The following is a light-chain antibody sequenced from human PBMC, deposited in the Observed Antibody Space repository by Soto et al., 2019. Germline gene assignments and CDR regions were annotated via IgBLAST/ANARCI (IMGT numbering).Light chain of an antibody. V-gene: IGLV2-23*02. CDR1: INDVGTYNL. CDR2: EVT. CDR3: CSYAGGGTYV. J-gene: IGLJ1*01. Sequence: QSALTQPASVSGSPGQSITISCTGTINDVGTYNLVSWFQQHPGKAPKLTIYEVTERPSGVSSRFSGSKSGNAASLTISGLQAEDEADYHCCSYAGGGTYVFGTGTKVTVL.